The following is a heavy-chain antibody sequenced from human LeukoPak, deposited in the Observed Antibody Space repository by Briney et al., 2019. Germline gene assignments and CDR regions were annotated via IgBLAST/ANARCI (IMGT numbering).Heavy chain of an antibody. CDR3: ARVVLRFLIHYYYGMDV. D-gene: IGHD3-3*01. CDR1: GYTFTGYG. J-gene: IGHJ6*02. V-gene: IGHV1-18*01. Sequence: ASVNVSCKASGYTFTGYGISWVRQAPGQGLEWMGWISAYNGNTNYAQKLQGRVTMTTDTSTSTAYMELRSLRSDDTAVYYCARVVLRFLIHYYYGMDVWGQGTRSPSP. CDR2: ISAYNGNT.